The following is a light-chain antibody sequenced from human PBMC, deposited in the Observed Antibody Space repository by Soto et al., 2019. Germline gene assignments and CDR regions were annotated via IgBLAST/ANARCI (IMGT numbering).Light chain of an antibody. V-gene: IGKV1-33*01. Sequence: DIQMTQSPSSLSASVGDRVTITCQASQDISSYLNWYQQKPGKAPRLLIYDASNWETGVPSRFSGSGSGTDFTFTISSLQPEDIATYYCQQYDNLWTFGQGTKVDIK. CDR3: QQYDNLWT. CDR1: QDISSY. CDR2: DAS. J-gene: IGKJ1*01.